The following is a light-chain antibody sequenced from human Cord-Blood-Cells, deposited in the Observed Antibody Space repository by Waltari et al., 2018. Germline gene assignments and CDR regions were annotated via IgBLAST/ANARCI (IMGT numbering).Light chain of an antibody. Sequence: QLVLTQSPSASASLGASVKLTCPLSSGHRSYAIAWHQQQPEKGPRYLMKLNSDGSHSKGDAIPDRFSGSSSGAERYLTISSLQSEDEADYYCQTWGSGIQVFGGGTKLTVL. CDR2: LNSDGSH. J-gene: IGLJ3*02. CDR3: QTWGSGIQV. V-gene: IGLV4-69*01. CDR1: SGHRSYA.